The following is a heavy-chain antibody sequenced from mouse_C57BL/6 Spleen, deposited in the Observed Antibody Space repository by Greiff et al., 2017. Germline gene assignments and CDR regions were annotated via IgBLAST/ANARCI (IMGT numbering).Heavy chain of an antibody. CDR3: ARPSDYYGSSYYAMDY. CDR2: ISSGSSTI. J-gene: IGHJ4*01. D-gene: IGHD1-1*01. CDR1: GFTFSDYG. V-gene: IGHV5-17*01. Sequence: VQLVESGGGLVKPGGSLKLSCAASGFTFSDYGMHWVRQAPEKGLEWVAYISSGSSTIYYADTVKGRFTISRDNAKNTLFLQMTSLRSEDTAMYYCARPSDYYGSSYYAMDYWGQGTTVTVSS.